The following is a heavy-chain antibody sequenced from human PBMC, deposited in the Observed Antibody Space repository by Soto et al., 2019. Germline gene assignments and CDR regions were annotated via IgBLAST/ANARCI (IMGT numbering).Heavy chain of an antibody. V-gene: IGHV4-59*08. J-gene: IGHJ4*02. D-gene: IGHD2-2*01. CDR2: IYYSGST. CDR1: GGSISSYY. CDR3: ARHFDPGYQLLYFDY. Sequence: SETLSLTCTFSGGSISSYYWSWIRPPQGTGLEWIGYIYYSGSTNYNPSLKSRVTISVDTSKNQFSLKLSSVTAADTAVYYCARHFDPGYQLLYFDYWGQGTLVTVSS.